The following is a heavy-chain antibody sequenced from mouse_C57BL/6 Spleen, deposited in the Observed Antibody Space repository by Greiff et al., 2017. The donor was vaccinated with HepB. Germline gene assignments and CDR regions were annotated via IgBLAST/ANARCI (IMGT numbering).Heavy chain of an antibody. D-gene: IGHD3-2*02. Sequence: QVQLQQSGAELARPGASVKMSCKASGYTFTSYTMHWVKQRPGQGLEWIGYINPSSGYTKYNQKFKDKATLTADKSSSTAYMQLSSLTSEDSAVYYCARAGYSSGYDLAMDYWGQGTSVTVSS. CDR3: ARAGYSSGYDLAMDY. J-gene: IGHJ4*01. V-gene: IGHV1-4*01. CDR2: INPSSGYT. CDR1: GYTFTSYT.